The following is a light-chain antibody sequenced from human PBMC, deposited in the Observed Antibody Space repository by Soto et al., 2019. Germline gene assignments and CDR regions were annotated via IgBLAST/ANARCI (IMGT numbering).Light chain of an antibody. CDR2: DVS. CDR3: SSYTSSSTLFYV. CDR1: SSDVGGYNY. V-gene: IGLV2-14*01. Sequence: QSALTQPASVSGSPGQSITISCTGTSSDVGGYNYVSWYQQHPGKAPKHMIYDVSNRPSGVSNRFSGSKSGNTASLIISGLQAEDEADYYCSSYTSSSTLFYVFGTGTKLTVL. J-gene: IGLJ1*01.